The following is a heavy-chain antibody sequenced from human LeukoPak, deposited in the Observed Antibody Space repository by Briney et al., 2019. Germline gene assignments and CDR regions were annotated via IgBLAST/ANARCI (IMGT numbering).Heavy chain of an antibody. J-gene: IGHJ4*02. D-gene: IGHD3-10*01. V-gene: IGHV1-18*01. CDR3: ARDYGSGSYHLTFDY. Sequence: ASVKVSCKASGYTFTSYGISWVRQAPGQGLEWMGWISAYNGNTNYAQKLQGRVTMTTDTSTSTAYMELRSLRSDDTAVYYCARDYGSGSYHLTFDYWGQGTLVTVSS. CDR2: ISAYNGNT. CDR1: GYTFTSYG.